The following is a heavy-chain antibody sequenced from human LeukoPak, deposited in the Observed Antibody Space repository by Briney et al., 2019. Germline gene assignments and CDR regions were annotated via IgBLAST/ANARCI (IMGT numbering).Heavy chain of an antibody. Sequence: GGSLRLSCAASRLIVSSNYMAWVRQAPGKGLEWVSVIYSGGNAYYADSVKGRFTISRDNSKNTLYLQMNSLRAEDTAVYYCARDRGWFDPWGLGTLVTVSS. V-gene: IGHV3-66*01. CDR1: RLIVSSNY. CDR3: ARDRGWFDP. J-gene: IGHJ5*02. CDR2: IYSGGNA.